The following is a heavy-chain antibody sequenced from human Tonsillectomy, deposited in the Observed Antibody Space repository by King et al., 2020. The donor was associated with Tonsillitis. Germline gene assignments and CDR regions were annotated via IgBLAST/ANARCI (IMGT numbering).Heavy chain of an antibody. V-gene: IGHV3-11*05. CDR1: GFTFSDYY. CDR2: ISSRSSYT. J-gene: IGHJ4*02. D-gene: IGHD3-9*01. Sequence: QLVQSGGGLVQPGGSLRLSCAASGFTFSDYYMSWIRPAPGKGLEWVAYISSRSSYTNYADSVKGRFTISRDNAKNSLYVQMKSLRAEDTAVYYCARGVYDILTGQFDYWGQGTLVTVSS. CDR3: ARGVYDILTGQFDY.